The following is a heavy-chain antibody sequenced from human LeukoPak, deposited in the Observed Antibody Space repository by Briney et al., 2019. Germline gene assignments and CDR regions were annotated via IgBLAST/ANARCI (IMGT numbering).Heavy chain of an antibody. D-gene: IGHD3-16*02. CDR3: ATTRVWGSLRYPRDY. CDR2: IRYDGRDDK. CDR1: TFTFSNYD. J-gene: IGHJ4*02. Sequence: PGGSLRLSCAASTFTFSNYDMHWVRQAPAKGLEWVAFIRYDGRDDKYYADSVRGRFIISRDNSKNTLFLQMNSLRLEDTAVYYCATTRVWGSLRYPRDYWGQGTLVTVSS. V-gene: IGHV3-30*02.